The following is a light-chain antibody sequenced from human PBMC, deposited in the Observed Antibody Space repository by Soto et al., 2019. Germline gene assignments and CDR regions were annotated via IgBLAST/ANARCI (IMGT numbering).Light chain of an antibody. J-gene: IGLJ1*01. CDR3: SSYTSSSTYV. Sequence: QSVLTQPASVSGSPGQSITISCTGTSSDVGGYDVHWYQQRPGTAPKLLIFGNINRPSGVPDRFSGSKSGTSASLAITGLQAEDEADYYCSSYTSSSTYVFGTGTKVTVL. V-gene: IGLV2-14*03. CDR1: SSDVGGYD. CDR2: GNI.